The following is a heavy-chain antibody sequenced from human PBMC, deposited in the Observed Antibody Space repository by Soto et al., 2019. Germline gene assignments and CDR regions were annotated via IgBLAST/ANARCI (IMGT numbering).Heavy chain of an antibody. J-gene: IGHJ6*02. V-gene: IGHV3-64*02. CDR3: ARGLIWSGSPNYGMAV. CDR1: GFTISSYA. CDR2: LSINAAST. D-gene: IGHD3-3*01. Sequence: SLRPSSSTSGFTISSYAVNLERPTPWYVLVFVSALSINAASTYYADSVKDRFAIYRDKSKNTWYLQMGSLRAEDMAVYYCARGLIWSGSPNYGMAVCGHGTTDTVSS.